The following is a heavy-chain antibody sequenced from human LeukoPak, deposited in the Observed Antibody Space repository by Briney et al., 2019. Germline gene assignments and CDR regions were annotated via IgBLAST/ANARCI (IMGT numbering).Heavy chain of an antibody. J-gene: IGHJ1*01. CDR1: GGSISSGGYY. CDR2: IYYSGST. V-gene: IGHV4-31*03. D-gene: IGHD3-22*01. Sequence: SETLSLTCIVSGGSISSGGYYWGWIRQHPGKGLEWIGYIYYSGSTYYNPSLKSRVTISVDTSKNQFSLKLSSVTAADTAVYYCARVYDSSGYYYPEDFQHWGQGTLVTVSS. CDR3: ARVYDSSGYYYPEDFQH.